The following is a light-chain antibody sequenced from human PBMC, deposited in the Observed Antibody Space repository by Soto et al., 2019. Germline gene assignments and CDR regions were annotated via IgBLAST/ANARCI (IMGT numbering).Light chain of an antibody. CDR2: DAS. CDR3: QQFNNWPPSWT. CDR1: QSFSDN. J-gene: IGKJ1*01. Sequence: EIVMTQSPAALSVSPGERATLSCSASQSFSDNLAWYQQKPGQAPRLIIYDASTRATGVPGRFSGSGSGTDFTLTISSLQSEDFAIYYCQQFNNWPPSWTFGQGTKVDIK. V-gene: IGKV3-15*01.